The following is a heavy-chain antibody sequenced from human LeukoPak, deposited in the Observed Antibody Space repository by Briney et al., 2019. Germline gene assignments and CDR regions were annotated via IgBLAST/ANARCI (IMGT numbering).Heavy chain of an antibody. CDR3: AKGTYPYYYYYYMDV. J-gene: IGHJ6*03. V-gene: IGHV3-9*03. Sequence: GGSLRLSCAASGLTFDDYAMHWVRQAPGKGLEWVSGISWNSGSIGYADSVKGRFTISRDNAKNSLYLQMNSLRAEDMALYYCAKGTYPYYYYYYMDVWGKGTTVTVSS. CDR1: GLTFDDYA. CDR2: ISWNSGSI.